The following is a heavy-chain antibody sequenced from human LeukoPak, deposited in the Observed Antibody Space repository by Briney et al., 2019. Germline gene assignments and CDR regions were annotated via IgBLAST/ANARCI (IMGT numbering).Heavy chain of an antibody. J-gene: IGHJ4*02. CDR1: GFTFSSYA. CDR2: ISGSGGST. CDR3: ATVLGYYADPFDY. Sequence: GGSLRLSCAASGFTFSSYAVSWVRQAPGKGLECVSAISGSGGSTYYADSVKGRLTISRDNSKNTLYLQMNSLGAEDTAVYYCATVLGYYADPFDYWGQGTLVTVSS. V-gene: IGHV3-23*01. D-gene: IGHD3-3*01.